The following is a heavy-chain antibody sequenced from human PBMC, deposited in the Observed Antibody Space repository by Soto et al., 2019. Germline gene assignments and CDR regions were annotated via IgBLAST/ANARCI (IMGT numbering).Heavy chain of an antibody. CDR2: IKQDGSEK. V-gene: IGHV3-7*01. J-gene: IGHJ6*02. D-gene: IGHD6-19*01. CDR3: ARDADASGWYHYGMQV. Sequence: GGSLRLSCAASGFTLSPYWMNWVRQAPGKGLEWVANIKQDGSEKYYVDSVKGRFIISRDNAKNSLYLQLNSLRAEDTAVYFCARDADASGWYHYGMQVWGQGSLVTV. CDR1: GFTLSPYW.